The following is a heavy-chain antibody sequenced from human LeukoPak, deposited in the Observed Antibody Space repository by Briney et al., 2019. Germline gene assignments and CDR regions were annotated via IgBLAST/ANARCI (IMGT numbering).Heavy chain of an antibody. J-gene: IGHJ5*02. CDR2: IKQDGSEK. CDR1: GXTFSNYW. D-gene: IGHD5-24*01. V-gene: IGHV3-7*05. Sequence: GGSLRLSCAASGXTFSNYWMIWVRQAPGKGLEWVGNIKQDGSEKRYADSVRGRFSISRDNAQTSLYLQMNSLRAEDTAVYYCVRASDPWLQLTWGQGTLVTVSS. CDR3: VRASDPWLQLT.